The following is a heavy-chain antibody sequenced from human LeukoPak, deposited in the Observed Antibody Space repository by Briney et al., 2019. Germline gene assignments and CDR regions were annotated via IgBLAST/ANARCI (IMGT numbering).Heavy chain of an antibody. CDR3: ARNLTQDFADHGRTLKTNCLDP. J-gene: IGHJ5*02. Sequence: PSETLSLTCTVSGGSISSYYWSWIRQPPGKGLEWIGYIYYSGSTNYNPSLKSRVTISVDTSKNQFSLKLSSVTAADTAVYYCARNLTQDFADHGRTLKTNCLDPWGQGTLVTVSS. CDR2: IYYSGST. V-gene: IGHV4-59*08. D-gene: IGHD1-14*01. CDR1: GGSISSYY.